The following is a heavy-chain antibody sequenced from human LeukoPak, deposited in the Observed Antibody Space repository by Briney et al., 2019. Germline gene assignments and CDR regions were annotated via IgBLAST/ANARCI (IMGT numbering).Heavy chain of an antibody. J-gene: IGHJ4*02. CDR2: IKGDGSLI. V-gene: IGHV3-74*01. CDR1: GFTFSGYW. D-gene: IGHD5-12*01. CDR3: VKDLSGYGAFDY. Sequence: GGSLRLSCAASGFTFSGYWIHWVRQGPGKGLVWVSGIKGDGSLIYQADSVKGRFTISRDNARNTLFLQMNSLRVEDTAVYYCVKDLSGYGAFDYWGRGTLVTVSS.